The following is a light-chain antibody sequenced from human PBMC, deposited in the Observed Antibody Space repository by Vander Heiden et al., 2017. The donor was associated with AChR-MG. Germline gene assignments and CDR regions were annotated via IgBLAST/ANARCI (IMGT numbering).Light chain of an antibody. V-gene: IGKV1-8*01. Sequence: AIRMTQSPSSFSASTGDRVTITCRASQGISSYLAWYQQKPGKAPKLLIYAASTLQSGVPSRFSGSGSGTDFTLTISCLQSEDFATYYCQQEDSYPRTFGQRTKVEIK. CDR1: QGISSY. CDR2: AAS. J-gene: IGKJ1*01. CDR3: QQEDSYPRT.